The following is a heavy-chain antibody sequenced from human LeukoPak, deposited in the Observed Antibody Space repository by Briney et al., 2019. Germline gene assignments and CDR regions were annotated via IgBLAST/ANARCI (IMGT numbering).Heavy chain of an antibody. J-gene: IGHJ4*02. D-gene: IGHD5-18*01. V-gene: IGHV3-23*01. CDR3: AKAGYSYGYDY. CDR1: GFTFSSYA. CDR2: ISGSGGST. Sequence: AGGSLRLSCAASGFTFSSYAMSWVRQAPRKGLEWASAISGSGGSTYYADSVKGRFTISRDNSKNTLYLQMNSLRAEDTAVYYCAKAGYSYGYDYWGQGTLVTVSS.